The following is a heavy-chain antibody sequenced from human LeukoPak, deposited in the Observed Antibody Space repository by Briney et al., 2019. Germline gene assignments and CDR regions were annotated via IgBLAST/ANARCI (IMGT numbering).Heavy chain of an antibody. CDR1: GFTFRSHG. Sequence: GGSLRLSCVGFGFTFRSHGMNWVRQAPGKGLEWISYTSSSADRIYYADSVRGRLAISRDNDRNSLFLEMNALRAEDTAVYYCARANPTTPIFYFDFWGRGTLVTVSS. D-gene: IGHD4-17*01. V-gene: IGHV3-48*01. CDR2: TSSSADRI. CDR3: ARANPTTPIFYFDF. J-gene: IGHJ4*02.